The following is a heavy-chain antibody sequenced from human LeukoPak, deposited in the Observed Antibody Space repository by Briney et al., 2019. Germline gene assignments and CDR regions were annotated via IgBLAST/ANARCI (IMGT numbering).Heavy chain of an antibody. V-gene: IGHV1-8*01. Sequence: GASVKVSCTASGYTFTSYDINWVRQATGQGLEWMGWMNPNSGNTGYAQRFQGRVTMTRNTSISTAYMELSSLRSEDTAVYYCARVAAAGTPSYAEYFQHWGQGTLVTVSS. D-gene: IGHD6-13*01. J-gene: IGHJ1*01. CDR1: GYTFTSYD. CDR3: ARVAAAGTPSYAEYFQH. CDR2: MNPNSGNT.